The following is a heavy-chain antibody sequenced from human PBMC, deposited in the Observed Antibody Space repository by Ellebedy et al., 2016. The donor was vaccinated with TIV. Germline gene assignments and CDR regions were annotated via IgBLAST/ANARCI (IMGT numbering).Heavy chain of an antibody. V-gene: IGHV4-59*12. J-gene: IGHJ4*02. D-gene: IGHD3-16*02. Sequence: MPSETLSLTCTVSGGSISSYYWSWIRQPPGKGLEWIGYIYYSGSTNYNPSLKSRVTMSVDTSKTQFSLKLSSMTAADTAVYYCARDHYDYVWGSYRYFDYWGQGTLVTVSS. CDR2: IYYSGST. CDR1: GGSISSYY. CDR3: ARDHYDYVWGSYRYFDY.